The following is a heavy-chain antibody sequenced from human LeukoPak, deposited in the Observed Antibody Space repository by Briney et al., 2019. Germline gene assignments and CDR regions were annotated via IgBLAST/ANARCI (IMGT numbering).Heavy chain of an antibody. CDR3: ARKTYCSGGRCYGENWFDP. D-gene: IGHD2-15*01. Sequence: PSETLSLTCTVTGGSISGYHWNWIRQSPGKGLEWIANIFYTGNADYNPSLKSRVTISVDTSKNGISLILSSVTAADTAVYYCARKTYCSGGRCYGENWFDPWGQGTLVTVSS. V-gene: IGHV4-59*08. CDR1: GGSISGYH. J-gene: IGHJ5*02. CDR2: IFYTGNA.